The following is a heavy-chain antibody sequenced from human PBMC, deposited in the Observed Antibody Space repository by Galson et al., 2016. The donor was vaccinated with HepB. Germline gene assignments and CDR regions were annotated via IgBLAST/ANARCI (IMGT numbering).Heavy chain of an antibody. Sequence: SLRLSCAASGFTFSTYAMHWVRQAPGKGLEWVAVISYDGSNKYYADSVKGRFTISRDNSKNTLYLQMNSLRADDMAVYYCAKGPTSYFYGMGVWGQGTTVTVSS. V-gene: IGHV3-30*18. J-gene: IGHJ6*02. CDR2: ISYDGSNK. CDR3: AKGPTSYFYGMGV. CDR1: GFTFSTYA.